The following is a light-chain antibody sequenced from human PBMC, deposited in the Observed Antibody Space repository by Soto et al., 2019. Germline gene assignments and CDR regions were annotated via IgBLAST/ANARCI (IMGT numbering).Light chain of an antibody. Sequence: QSALTQPASVSGSPGQSITISCTGTSSDVGAYNYVSWYQQYPGKAPQLMIYDVNNRPSGVSNRFSGSKSGNTASLTVSGLQAEDEADYYCSSYTSSSTYVFGTGTKLTVL. CDR3: SSYTSSSTYV. CDR2: DVN. V-gene: IGLV2-14*01. CDR1: SSDVGAYNY. J-gene: IGLJ1*01.